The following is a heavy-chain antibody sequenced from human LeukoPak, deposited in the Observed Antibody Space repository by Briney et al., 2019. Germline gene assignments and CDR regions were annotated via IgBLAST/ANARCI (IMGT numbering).Heavy chain of an antibody. J-gene: IGHJ6*03. V-gene: IGHV4-4*09. CDR2: ISASGTT. Sequence: SGTLSLTCTVSGGSMTNYYWNWIRQPPGKGLEWIGYISASGTTNYNPSLMSRVTLSVDTSKNQFSLKLSSVTAADTAVYYCARGLRYYYYYMDVWGKGTTVTVSS. CDR1: GGSMTNYY. CDR3: ARGLRYYYYYMDV.